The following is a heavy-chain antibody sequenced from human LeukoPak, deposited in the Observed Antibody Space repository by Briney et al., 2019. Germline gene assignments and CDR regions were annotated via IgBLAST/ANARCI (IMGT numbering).Heavy chain of an antibody. CDR1: GFTFSNYW. V-gene: IGHV3-7*01. CDR2: INKDGSGK. J-gene: IGHJ4*02. CDR3: VRDPDYGGPGPCWDY. Sequence: GGSLRLSCAASGFTFSNYWMSWVRQAPGKGLEWVANINKDGSGKYYVDSVEGRFTISRDNSKNSLYLQMNSLRADDTAAYYCVRDPDYGGPGPCWDYWGQGTLVTVSS. D-gene: IGHD4-23*01.